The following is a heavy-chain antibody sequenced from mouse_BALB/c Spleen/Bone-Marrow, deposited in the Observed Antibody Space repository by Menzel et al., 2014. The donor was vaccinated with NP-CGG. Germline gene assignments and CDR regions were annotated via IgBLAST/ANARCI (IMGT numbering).Heavy chain of an antibody. V-gene: IGHV7-3*02. D-gene: IGHD2-12*01. CDR2: IRNKAKGYTT. CDR3: ARDRNNDIHWYLDV. Sequence: EVMLVESGGGLVQPGGSLRLSCATSGFTFSDYYMSWVRQPPGKALEWLGFIRNKAKGYTTEYIPSVKGRFTISRDNSQSMLYLQMNTLRAEDSATYYCARDRNNDIHWYLDVWGAGTTVTVSP. CDR1: GFTFSDYY. J-gene: IGHJ1*01.